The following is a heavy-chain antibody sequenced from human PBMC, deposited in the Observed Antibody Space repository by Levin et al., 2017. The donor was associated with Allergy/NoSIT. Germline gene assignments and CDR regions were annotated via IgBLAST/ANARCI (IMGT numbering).Heavy chain of an antibody. D-gene: IGHD1-26*01. CDR3: AKSGWELTH. CDR1: GFTFSSYG. Sequence: GESLKISCAASGFTFSSYGMHWVRQAPGKGLEWVAVISYDGSNKYYADSVKGRFTISRDNSKNTLYLQMNSLRAEDTAVYYCAKSGWELTHWGQGTLVTVSS. J-gene: IGHJ4*02. V-gene: IGHV3-30*18. CDR2: ISYDGSNK.